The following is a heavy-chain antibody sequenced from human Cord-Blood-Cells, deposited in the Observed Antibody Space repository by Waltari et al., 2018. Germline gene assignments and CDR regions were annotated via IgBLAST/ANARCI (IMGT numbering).Heavy chain of an antibody. Sequence: QVQLQESGPGLVKPSETLSLTCTVSGGSISSYYWSWIRQPPGKGLEWIGYIYYSGSTNYNPSLKSRVTISVDTSKNQFSLKLSSVTAADTAVYYCARDRGCSGGSCYSGYYYYYYGMDVWGQGTTVTVSS. CDR3: ARDRGCSGGSCYSGYYYYYYGMDV. D-gene: IGHD2-15*01. V-gene: IGHV4-59*01. J-gene: IGHJ6*02. CDR1: GGSISSYY. CDR2: IYYSGST.